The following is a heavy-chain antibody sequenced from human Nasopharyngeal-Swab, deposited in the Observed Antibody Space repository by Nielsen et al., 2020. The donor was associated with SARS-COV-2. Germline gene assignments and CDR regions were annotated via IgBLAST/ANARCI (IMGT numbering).Heavy chain of an antibody. Sequence: SVKVSCKASGGTFSSYAISWVRQAPGQGLEWMGGIIPILGIANYAQKFQGRVTITADKSTSTAYMELSSLRSEDTAVYYCARVECSSISCSYYYYGMDVWGQGTTVTVSS. CDR2: IIPILGIA. CDR1: GGTFSSYA. V-gene: IGHV1-69*10. CDR3: ARVECSSISCSYYYYGMDV. J-gene: IGHJ6*02. D-gene: IGHD2-2*01.